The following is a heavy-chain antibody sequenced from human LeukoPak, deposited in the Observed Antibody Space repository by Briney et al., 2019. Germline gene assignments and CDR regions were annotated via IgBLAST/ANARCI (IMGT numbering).Heavy chain of an antibody. V-gene: IGHV3-11*01. J-gene: IGHJ4*02. D-gene: IGHD3-16*01. CDR2: IGSSGSSI. CDR1: GFTFSAYY. CDR3: ARVKGATDY. Sequence: GGSLRLSCAASGFTFSAYYMTRIRQAPGKGLEWVSYIGSSGSSIYYADSVRGRFTISRDNAKNSLYLQMNSLRAEDTAVYYCARVKGATDYWGQGTLVTVSS.